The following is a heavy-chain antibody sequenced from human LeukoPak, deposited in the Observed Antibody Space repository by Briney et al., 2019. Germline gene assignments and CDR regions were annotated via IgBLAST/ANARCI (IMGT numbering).Heavy chain of an antibody. V-gene: IGHV4-59*08. J-gene: IGHJ4*02. D-gene: IGHD2-8*02. CDR1: GGAISSNY. CDR2: IYYSGST. Sequence: SETLSLTCTVSGGAISSNYWSWIRQPPGKGLEWIGYIYYSGSTNYNPSLKGRVTISVDTSKNEFSLKLSSVTAADTAVYFCARRTGWYFDYWGQGTLVTVSS. CDR3: ARRTGWYFDY.